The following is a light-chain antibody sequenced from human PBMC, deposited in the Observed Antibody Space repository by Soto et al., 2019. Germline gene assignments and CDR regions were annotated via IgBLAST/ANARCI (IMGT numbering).Light chain of an antibody. J-gene: IGKJ4*01. CDR1: QSVSIN. CDR2: GAS. Sequence: EIVMTQSPATLSVTQGERATLSCRASQSVSINLAWYQQKPGQAPRLLIYGASTRATGIPARFSGSGSGTEFTLTISGLQSEDFAVYYCQQYNNWPRTFGGGTKVEIK. V-gene: IGKV3-15*01. CDR3: QQYNNWPRT.